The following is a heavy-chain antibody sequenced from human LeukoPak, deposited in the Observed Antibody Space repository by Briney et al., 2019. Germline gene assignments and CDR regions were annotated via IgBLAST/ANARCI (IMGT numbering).Heavy chain of an antibody. V-gene: IGHV3-23*01. CDR3: ASISSSWSLTGY. CDR1: GFTFSSYA. D-gene: IGHD6-13*01. J-gene: IGHJ4*02. CDR2: ISGSGGST. Sequence: GGSLRLSCAASGFTFSSYAMSWVRQAPGKGLEWVSAISGSGGSTYYADSVKGRFTISRDNSKNTLYLQMNSLRAEDTAVYYCASISSSWSLTGYWGQGALVTVSS.